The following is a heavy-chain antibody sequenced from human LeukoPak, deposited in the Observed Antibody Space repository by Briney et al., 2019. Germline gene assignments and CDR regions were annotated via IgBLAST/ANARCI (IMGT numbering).Heavy chain of an antibody. Sequence: ASVKVSCKASGYTFISYDINWVRQATGQGLEWMGWMNPNSGITGYAQKFQGRVSRTRNTSIGTAYMELSSLKSEDTAVYYCARGLYYYDSNGRTPYDYWGQGTLVTVSS. CDR3: ARGLYYYDSNGRTPYDY. CDR1: GYTFISYD. V-gene: IGHV1-8*01. D-gene: IGHD3-22*01. J-gene: IGHJ4*02. CDR2: MNPNSGIT.